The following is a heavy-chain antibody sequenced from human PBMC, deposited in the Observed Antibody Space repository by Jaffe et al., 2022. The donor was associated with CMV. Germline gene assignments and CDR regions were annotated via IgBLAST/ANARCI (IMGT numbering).Heavy chain of an antibody. D-gene: IGHD2-2*01. V-gene: IGHV3-74*01. J-gene: IGHJ6*02. CDR3: AREYQLLYYYYYGMDV. Sequence: EVQLVESGGGLVQPGGSLRLSCAASGFTFSSYWMHWVRQAPGKGLVWVSRINSDGSSTSYADSVKGRFTISRDNAKNTLYLQMNSLRAEDTAVYYCAREYQLLYYYYYGMDVWGQGTTVTVSS. CDR2: INSDGSST. CDR1: GFTFSSYW.